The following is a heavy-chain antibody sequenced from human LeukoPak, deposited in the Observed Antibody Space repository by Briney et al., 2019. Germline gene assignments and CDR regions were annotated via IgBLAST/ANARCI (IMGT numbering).Heavy chain of an antibody. CDR2: IYSDYST. J-gene: IGHJ4*02. CDR3: ASEITWGSYRYTDY. V-gene: IGHV3-66*01. CDR1: GFTVSSNY. D-gene: IGHD3-16*02. Sequence: GGSLRLSCAASGFTVSSNYMSWVRQAPGKGLEWVSIIYSDYSTYYADSVKGRFTISRDNSKNTLYLQMNSLRAEDTAVYYCASEITWGSYRYTDYWGQGTLVTVSS.